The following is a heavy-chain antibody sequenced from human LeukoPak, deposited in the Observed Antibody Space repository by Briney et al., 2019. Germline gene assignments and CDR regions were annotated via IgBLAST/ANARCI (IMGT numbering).Heavy chain of an antibody. CDR1: GGSISSSSYY. J-gene: IGHJ3*02. V-gene: IGHV4-39*07. Sequence: PSETLSLTCTVSGGSISSSSYYWGWIRQPPGKGLEWIGSIYYSGSTYYNPSLKSRVTISVDTSKNQFSLKLSSVTAADTAVYYCARGGMEYDAFGIWGQGTMVTVSS. CDR3: ARGGMEYDAFGI. CDR2: IYYSGST. D-gene: IGHD3-16*01.